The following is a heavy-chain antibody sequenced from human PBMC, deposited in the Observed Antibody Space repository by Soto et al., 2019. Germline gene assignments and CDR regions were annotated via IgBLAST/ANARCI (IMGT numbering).Heavy chain of an antibody. D-gene: IGHD6-19*01. J-gene: IGHJ3*01. Sequence: QVHLVESGGGVVQPGRPLRLSCATSGFTFSDNAMHWVRQAPGKGLEWLAIVSYDGSKKYYADSVKGRFTISGDNSKRTLYLQMNSLRPEETARYFWGREYKSGWGPAIDLWGQGTRVIVSS. CDR2: VSYDGSKK. V-gene: IGHV3-30-3*01. CDR1: GFTFSDNA. CDR3: GREYKSGWGPAIDL.